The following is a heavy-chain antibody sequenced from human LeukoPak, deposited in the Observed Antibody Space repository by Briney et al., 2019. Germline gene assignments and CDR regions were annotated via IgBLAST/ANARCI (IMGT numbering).Heavy chain of an antibody. V-gene: IGHV4-59*01. D-gene: IGHD1-26*01. J-gene: IGHJ5*02. CDR1: GGFISGYY. Sequence: SETLSLTCTVSGGFISGYYWSWIRQPPGKGLEWIGYMYYSGSTNYNPSLKSQITISVDTSKNQFSLKLSSVTAADTAVYYCAALGRGSYGWFDPWGQGTLVTVSS. CDR2: MYYSGST. CDR3: AALGRGSYGWFDP.